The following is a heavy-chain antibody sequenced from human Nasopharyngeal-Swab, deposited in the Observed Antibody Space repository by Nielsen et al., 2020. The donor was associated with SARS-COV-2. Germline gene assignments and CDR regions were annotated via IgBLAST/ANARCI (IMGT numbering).Heavy chain of an antibody. V-gene: IGHV3-66*01. CDR1: GITFSRYW. Sequence: GGSLRLSCAAFGITFSRYWMSWVRQAPGKGLEWVSVIYSGGSTYYADSVKGRFTISRDNSKSTLYLQMNSLRAEDTAVYYCARVVATKGADYWGQGTLVTVSS. CDR3: ARVVATKGADY. D-gene: IGHD5-12*01. CDR2: IYSGGST. J-gene: IGHJ4*02.